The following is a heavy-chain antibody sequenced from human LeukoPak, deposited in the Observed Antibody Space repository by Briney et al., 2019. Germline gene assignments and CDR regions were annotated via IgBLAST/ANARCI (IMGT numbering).Heavy chain of an antibody. J-gene: IGHJ4*02. Sequence: SETLSLTCTVSGDSISTYYWSWIRQPPGKGLEWIGYIYYTGSTNYNPSLKSRVTISVDTSKNQFSLKPSSVTAADTAVYYCAGSYGGNPDYWGQGTLVTVSS. D-gene: IGHD4-23*01. CDR2: IYYTGST. CDR1: GDSISTYY. V-gene: IGHV4-59*08. CDR3: AGSYGGNPDY.